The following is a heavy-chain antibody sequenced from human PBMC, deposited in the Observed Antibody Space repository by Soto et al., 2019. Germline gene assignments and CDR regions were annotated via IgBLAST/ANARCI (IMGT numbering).Heavy chain of an antibody. CDR1: GFTFSTWW. CDR3: SRSLNS. CDR2: INQDGSEK. J-gene: IGHJ4*02. Sequence: PGGSLRLSCAASGFTFSTWWMDWVRQTPGEGLEWVANINQDGSEKNYVDSVKGRFTISRDNAKNSLYLQMSSLTAEDSALYYYSRSLNSWGQGTLVTVSS. V-gene: IGHV3-7*01.